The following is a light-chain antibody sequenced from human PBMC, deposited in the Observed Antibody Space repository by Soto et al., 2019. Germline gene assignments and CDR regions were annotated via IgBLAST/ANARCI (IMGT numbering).Light chain of an antibody. J-gene: IGLJ3*02. CDR1: SSDVGGYNY. CDR2: EVS. V-gene: IGLV2-14*01. Sequence: QSALTQPASVSGSPGQSITISCTGTSSDVGGYNYVSWYQHHPGKAPKLMIYEVSNRPSGVSNRFSGSKSGNTASLSISGLQAEDGADYYCSSYTTSYTQVFGGGTQLTVL. CDR3: SSYTTSYTQV.